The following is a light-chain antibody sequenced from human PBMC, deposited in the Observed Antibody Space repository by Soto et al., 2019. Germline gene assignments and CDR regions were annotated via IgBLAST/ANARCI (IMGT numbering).Light chain of an antibody. CDR3: ETWDRNSWV. J-gene: IGLJ3*02. Sequence: QSVLPQSSSASASLGSSVKLTCTLSSGHSSYIIAWHQQQPGKAPRYLMKLEGSGSDNKGSGVPDRFSGSSAGADRYLTSSNLQFEDEADYYCETWDRNSWVFGGGTKLTVL. CDR1: SGHSSYI. CDR2: LEGSGSD. V-gene: IGLV4-60*02.